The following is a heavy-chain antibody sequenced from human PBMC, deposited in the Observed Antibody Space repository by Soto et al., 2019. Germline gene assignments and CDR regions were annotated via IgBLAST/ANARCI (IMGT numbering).Heavy chain of an antibody. J-gene: IGHJ6*02. D-gene: IGHD3-3*01. CDR3: ARAEGYYDFWSGYYVGYYYGMDV. CDR1: GFTFSSYG. CDR2: IWYDGSNK. Sequence: GGSLRLSCAASGFTFSSYGMHWVRQAPGKGLEWVAVIWYDGSNKYYADSVKGRFTISRDNSKNTLYLQMNSLRAEDTAVYYCARAEGYYDFWSGYYVGYYYGMDVWGQGTTVTVSS. V-gene: IGHV3-33*01.